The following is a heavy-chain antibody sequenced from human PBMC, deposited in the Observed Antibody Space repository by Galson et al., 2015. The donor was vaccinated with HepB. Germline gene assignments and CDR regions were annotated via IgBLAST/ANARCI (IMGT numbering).Heavy chain of an antibody. CDR2: INPNGGNT. J-gene: IGHJ4*02. CDR3: ARDARDFDYFDF. D-gene: IGHD2-21*02. V-gene: IGHV1-46*01. Sequence: SVKVSCKASGYTFTTYHMHWVRQAPGHGLEWMGIINPNGGNTIYAPKSQGRVTMTSDTSTSTFYMELGSLTSEDTGIYYCARDARDFDYFDFWGQGTLATVSS. CDR1: GYTFTTYH.